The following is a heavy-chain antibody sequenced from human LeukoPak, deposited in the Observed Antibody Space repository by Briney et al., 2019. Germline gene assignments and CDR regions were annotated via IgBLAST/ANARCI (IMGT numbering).Heavy chain of an antibody. CDR1: GFTVSDHC. D-gene: IGHD3-22*01. V-gene: IGHV3-7*01. CDR2: IKQDGSEK. J-gene: IGHJ4*02. Sequence: GGSLRLSCEASGFTVSDHCMDWVRQAPGKGLEWVANIKQDGSEKYYVDSVKGRFTISRDNAKNSLFLQMNSLRAEDTAVYYCVRLDSSGYLEYWGQGTLVTVSS. CDR3: VRLDSSGYLEY.